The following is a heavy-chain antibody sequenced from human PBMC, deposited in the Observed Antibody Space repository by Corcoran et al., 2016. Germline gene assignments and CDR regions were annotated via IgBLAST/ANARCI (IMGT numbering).Heavy chain of an antibody. V-gene: IGHV4-34*01. CDR1: GGSFSGYY. Sequence: QVQLQQWGAGLLKPSETLSLTCAVYGGSFSGYYWSWIRQPPGKGLEWIGEINHSGSTNYNPSLKSRVTISVDTSKNQFSLKLSSVTAADTAVYYCAGGWYVGGGISFDYWGQGTLVTVSS. CDR3: AGGWYVGGGISFDY. D-gene: IGHD6-13*01. CDR2: INHSGST. J-gene: IGHJ4*02.